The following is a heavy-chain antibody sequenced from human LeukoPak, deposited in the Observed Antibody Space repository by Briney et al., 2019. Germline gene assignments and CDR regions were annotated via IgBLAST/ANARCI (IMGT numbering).Heavy chain of an antibody. CDR2: IRYDGSNK. CDR3: ANYGGVDY. Sequence: PGGSLRLSCAASGFTFSTYGMHWVRQAPGKGLEWVACIRYDGSNKYYVDSVKGRCTISRDNAKNTLYLQMNSLRAEDTAVYYCANYGGVDYRGRGTPVTVSS. J-gene: IGHJ4*02. V-gene: IGHV3-30*02. CDR1: GFTFSTYG. D-gene: IGHD3-10*01.